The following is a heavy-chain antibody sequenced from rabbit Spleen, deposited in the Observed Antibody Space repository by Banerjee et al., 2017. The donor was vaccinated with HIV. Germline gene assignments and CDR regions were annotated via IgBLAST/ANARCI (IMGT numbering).Heavy chain of an antibody. Sequence: QEQLVESGGGLVQPEGSLPLTCTASGFSFSDRDVMCWVRKAPGKGLEWIACINAVTGKAVYASWAKGRFTFSKTSSTTVTLQMTSLTAADTATYFCARDTGSSFSSYGMDLWGPGTLVTVS. J-gene: IGHJ6*01. CDR3: ARDTGSSFSSYGMDL. V-gene: IGHV1S45*01. D-gene: IGHD8-1*01. CDR2: INAVTGKA. CDR1: GFSFSDRDV.